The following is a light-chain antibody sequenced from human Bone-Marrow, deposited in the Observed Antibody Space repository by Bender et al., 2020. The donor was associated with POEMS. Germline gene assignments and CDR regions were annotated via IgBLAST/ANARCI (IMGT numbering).Light chain of an antibody. CDR3: QMWHCSTDWV. CDR2: DDT. Sequence: DDLTQPPSVSVSPGQTARITCSGDALSKQHAYWYQQKPGQAPVLVVYDDTDRPSGIPDRFSGSNSGNTATLSISRVEAGDEADYYCQMWHCSTDWVFGGGTKLTVL. CDR1: ALSKQH. J-gene: IGLJ3*02. V-gene: IGLV3-21*02.